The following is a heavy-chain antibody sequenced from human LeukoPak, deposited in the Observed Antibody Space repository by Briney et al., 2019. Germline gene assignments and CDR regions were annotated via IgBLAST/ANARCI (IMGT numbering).Heavy chain of an antibody. J-gene: IGHJ5*02. V-gene: IGHV4-59*01. D-gene: IGHD7-27*01. CDR2: IYYSGST. CDR1: GGSFSGYY. CDR3: ARSLGTNWFDP. Sequence: SETLSLTCAVYGGSFSGYYWSWIRQPPGKGLEWIGYIYYSGSTNYNPSLKSRVTISVDTSKNQFSLKLSSVTAADTAVYYCARSLGTNWFDPWGQGTLVTVSS.